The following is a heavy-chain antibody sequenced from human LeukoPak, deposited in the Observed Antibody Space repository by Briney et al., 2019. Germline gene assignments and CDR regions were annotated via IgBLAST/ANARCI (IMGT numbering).Heavy chain of an antibody. J-gene: IGHJ4*02. D-gene: IGHD4-17*01. CDR1: GGSISSGDYY. CDR3: ARQIYGDLYYFDY. CDR2: IYYSGSS. V-gene: IGHV4-30-4*01. Sequence: SETLSLTCTVSGGSISSGDYYWSWIRQPPGKGLEWIGYIYYSGSSYYIPSLKSRVTMSVDTSKNQFSLRLSSVTAANTAVYYCARQIYGDLYYFDYWGQGTLVTVSS.